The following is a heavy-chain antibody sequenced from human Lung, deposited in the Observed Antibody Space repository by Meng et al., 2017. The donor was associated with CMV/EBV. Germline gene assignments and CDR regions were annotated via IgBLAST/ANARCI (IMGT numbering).Heavy chain of an antibody. Sequence: GGSLRLSCAASGFTVSSNYMSWVRQAPGKGLEWVSVIYSGGSTYYAETVKGRFTISRDNSKNTLYLQMNSLRAEDTAVYYCARNNCRSTSCYSLYYYGMDVWGQGTXVTVSS. D-gene: IGHD2-2*01. CDR1: GFTVSSNY. CDR2: IYSGGST. J-gene: IGHJ6*02. CDR3: ARNNCRSTSCYSLYYYGMDV. V-gene: IGHV3-53*01.